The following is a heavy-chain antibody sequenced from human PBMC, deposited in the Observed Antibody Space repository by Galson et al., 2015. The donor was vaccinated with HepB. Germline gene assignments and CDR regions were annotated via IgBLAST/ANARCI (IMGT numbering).Heavy chain of an antibody. CDR2: INAGNGNT. V-gene: IGHV1-3*01. J-gene: IGHJ4*02. CDR3: ASALTGTTDFDY. CDR1: GYTFTSDA. D-gene: IGHD1-20*01. Sequence: SVKVSCKASGYTFTSDAMHWVRQAPGQRLEWMGWINAGNGNTKYSQKFQGRVTITRDTSASTAYMELSSLRSEDTAVYYCASALTGTTDFDYWGQGTLVTVPS.